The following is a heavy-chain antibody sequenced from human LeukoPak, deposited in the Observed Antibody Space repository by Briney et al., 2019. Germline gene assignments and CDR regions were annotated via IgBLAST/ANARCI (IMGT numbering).Heavy chain of an antibody. CDR3: ARGLGGYYYDSSGICDY. CDR2: INPNSGNT. CDR1: GYTFTGYY. D-gene: IGHD3-22*01. V-gene: IGHV1-8*02. Sequence: ASVKVSCKASGYTFTGYYMHWVRQAPGQGLEWMGWINPNSGNTGYAQKFQGRVTMTRNTSISTAYMELSSLRSEDTAVYYCARGLGGYYYDSSGICDYWGQGTLVTVSS. J-gene: IGHJ4*02.